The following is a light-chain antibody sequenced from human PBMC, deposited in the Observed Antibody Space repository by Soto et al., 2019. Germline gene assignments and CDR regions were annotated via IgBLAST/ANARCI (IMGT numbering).Light chain of an antibody. J-gene: IGLJ2*01. Sequence: QPALTQPPSASGSLGQSVTISCTGTIGDIGSYYYVSWYQQHPGKAPKLIIYEVSERPSGVPDRFSGSKSGNTASLTVSGLQAGDEADYYCSSYAGTKTLVFGGGTKLTVL. CDR3: SSYAGTKTLV. CDR2: EVS. CDR1: IGDIGSYYY. V-gene: IGLV2-8*01.